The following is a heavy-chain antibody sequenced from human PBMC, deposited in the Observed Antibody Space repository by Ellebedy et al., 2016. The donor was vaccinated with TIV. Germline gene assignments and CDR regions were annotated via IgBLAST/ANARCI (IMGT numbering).Heavy chain of an antibody. Sequence: WIRQAPGKGLEWVAFIWYDGGNKYYADSVKGRFTISRDNSKNTLYLQMNNIGAEDTGVYYCARDRHVDRGDCLDYWGQGTPVTASS. D-gene: IGHD2-21*02. J-gene: IGHJ4*02. V-gene: IGHV3-33*01. CDR2: IWYDGGNK. CDR3: ARDRHVDRGDCLDY.